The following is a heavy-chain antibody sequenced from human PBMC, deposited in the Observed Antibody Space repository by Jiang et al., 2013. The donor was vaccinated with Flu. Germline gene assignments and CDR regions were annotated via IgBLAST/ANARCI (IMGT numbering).Heavy chain of an antibody. CDR2: IIPIYGTT. CDR1: GGTFSGSA. V-gene: IGHV1-69*01. D-gene: IGHD5-18*01. J-gene: IGHJ4*02. Sequence: GAEVKKPGSSVRVSCRASGGTFSGSAFSWVRQAPGQGLEWMGGIIPIYGTTQYAQKFLGRVTITADESTSTTYMDLRGLTSEDTAVFYCARDQGLGYTYGYGPFDFWGQGTLITVSS. CDR3: ARDQGLGYTYGYGPFDF.